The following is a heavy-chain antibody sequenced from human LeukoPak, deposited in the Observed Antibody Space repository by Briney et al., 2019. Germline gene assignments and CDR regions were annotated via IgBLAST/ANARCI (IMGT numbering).Heavy chain of an antibody. CDR3: ARGEDYYGSGSFDY. J-gene: IGHJ4*02. CDR1: GYTFSNYG. D-gene: IGHD3-10*01. Sequence: ASVKVSCKASGYTFSNYGIYWVRQASGQGLEWMGWISAYNGNTNSAQKIRGRVAMTTDTSTNTAYMELKSLRSDDTAVYYCARGEDYYGSGSFDYWGQGTLVTVSS. V-gene: IGHV1-18*01. CDR2: ISAYNGNT.